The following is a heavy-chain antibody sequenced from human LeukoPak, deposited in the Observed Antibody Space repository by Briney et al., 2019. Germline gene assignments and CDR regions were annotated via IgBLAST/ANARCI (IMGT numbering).Heavy chain of an antibody. CDR3: ARLRYCSGGSCYGDY. V-gene: IGHV5-51*01. CDR1: GYSFTSYW. J-gene: IGHJ4*02. Sequence: GGSLKISCKGSGYSFTSYWIGWVRQMPGKGLEWMGIIFPGDSDTRYSPSFQGQVTISGDKSISTAYLQWSSLKASDTAIYYCARLRYCSGGSCYGDYWGQGTLLTVSS. D-gene: IGHD2-15*01. CDR2: IFPGDSDT.